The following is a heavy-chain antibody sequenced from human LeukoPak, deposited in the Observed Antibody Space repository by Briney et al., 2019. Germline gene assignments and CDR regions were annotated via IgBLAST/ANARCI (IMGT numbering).Heavy chain of an antibody. CDR1: GGSISSYY. J-gene: IGHJ6*02. Sequence: SETLSLTCTVSGGSISSYYWSWIRQPPGKGLEWIGYIYYSGSTNYNPSLKSRVTISVDKSKNQFSLKLSSVTAADTAVYYCARVVDLYYYGMDVWGQGTTVTVS. CDR3: ARVVDLYYYGMDV. V-gene: IGHV4-59*12. D-gene: IGHD2-15*01. CDR2: IYYSGST.